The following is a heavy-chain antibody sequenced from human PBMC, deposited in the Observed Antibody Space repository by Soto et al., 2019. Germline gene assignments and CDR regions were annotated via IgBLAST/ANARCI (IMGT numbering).Heavy chain of an antibody. CDR3: ARGLTSSSSRWFDP. CDR2: INHSGST. D-gene: IGHD6-6*01. CDR1: GGSFSGYY. J-gene: IGHJ5*02. Sequence: PSETLSLTCAVYGGSFSGYYWRWIRQPPGKGLEWIGEINHSGSTNYNPSLKSRVTISVDTSKNQFSLKLSSVTAADTAVYYCARGLTSSSSRWFDPWGQGTLVTVSS. V-gene: IGHV4-34*01.